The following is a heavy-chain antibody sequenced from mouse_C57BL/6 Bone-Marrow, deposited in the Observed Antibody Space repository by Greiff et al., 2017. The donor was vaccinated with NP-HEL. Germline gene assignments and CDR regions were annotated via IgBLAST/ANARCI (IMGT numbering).Heavy chain of an antibody. CDR2: ISYDGSN. CDR3: ARGRLRRGGFAY. V-gene: IGHV3-6*01. CDR1: GYSITSGYY. J-gene: IGHJ3*01. Sequence: DVQLQESGPGLVKPSQSLSLTCSVTGYSITSGYYWNWIRQFPGNKLEWMGYISYDGSNNYNPSLKNRISITRDTSKNQFFLKLNSVTTEDTATYYCARGRLRRGGFAYWGQGTLVTVSA. D-gene: IGHD2-4*01.